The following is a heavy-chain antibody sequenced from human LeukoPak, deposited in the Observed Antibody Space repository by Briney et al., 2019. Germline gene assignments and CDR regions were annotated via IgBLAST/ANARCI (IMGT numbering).Heavy chain of an antibody. CDR1: GFIFSSYS. CDR3: ARDYGYYYDSSGRNGNYGMDV. V-gene: IGHV3-48*02. D-gene: IGHD3-22*01. J-gene: IGHJ6*02. Sequence: GGSLRLSCTASGFIFSSYSMNWVRQAPGKGLEWLAYITGNSRTVYYAGSVKGRVTISRDNAKNSLYLQMNSLRDEDSAVYYCARDYGYYYDSSGRNGNYGMDVWGQGTTVTVSS. CDR2: ITGNSRTV.